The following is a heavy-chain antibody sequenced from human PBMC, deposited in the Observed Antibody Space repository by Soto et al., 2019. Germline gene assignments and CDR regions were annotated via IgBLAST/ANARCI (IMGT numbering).Heavy chain of an antibody. J-gene: IGHJ4*02. V-gene: IGHV3-15*07. D-gene: IGHD6-19*01. CDR1: GFTFSNVW. CDR3: TPLALKYNSDWYPLSD. CDR2: IKSETDGGTI. Sequence: EVQLVESGGGLVKPGGSLRLSCAGSGFTFSNVWMNWVRQAPGKGLEWVGRIKSETDGGTIDYAAPVKGRFTISRDDSNNPLYLQMNSLKTEDTATYYCTPLALKYNSDWYPLSDWGQGTGVTVSS.